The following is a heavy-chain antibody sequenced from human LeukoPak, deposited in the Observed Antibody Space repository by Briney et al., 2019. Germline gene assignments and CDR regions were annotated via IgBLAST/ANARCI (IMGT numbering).Heavy chain of an antibody. CDR2: ISYDGSNK. J-gene: IGHJ4*02. CDR1: GFTFSSYA. V-gene: IGHV3-30-3*01. CDR3: ARGGTYHGRLDC. D-gene: IGHD1-26*01. Sequence: GGSLRLSCAASGFTFSSYAMHWVRQAPGKGLEWVAVISYDGSNKYYADSVKGRFTISRDNSKNTLYLQMNSLRVEDTAVYYCARGGTYHGRLDCWGQGTLVTVSS.